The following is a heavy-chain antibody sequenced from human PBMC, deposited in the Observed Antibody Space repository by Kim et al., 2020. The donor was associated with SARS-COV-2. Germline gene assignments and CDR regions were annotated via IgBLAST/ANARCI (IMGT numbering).Heavy chain of an antibody. J-gene: IGHJ6*02. CDR3: ARIQGEYSGSYYYYYGMDV. Sequence: SGPTLVKPTQTRTLTCTFSGFSLSTSGMCVSWIRQPPGKALEWLARIDWDDDKYYSTSLKTRLTISKDTSKNQVVLTMTNMDPVDTATYYCARIQGEYSGSYYYYYGMDVWGPGTTVTVSS. CDR1: GFSLSTSGMC. D-gene: IGHD1-26*01. CDR2: IDWDDDK. V-gene: IGHV2-70*11.